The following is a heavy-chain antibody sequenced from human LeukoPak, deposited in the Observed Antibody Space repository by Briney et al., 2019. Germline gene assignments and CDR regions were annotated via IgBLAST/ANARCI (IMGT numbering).Heavy chain of an antibody. CDR1: GYTFTNHY. CDR2: INPNSGGT. CDR3: ARAPPGYYDSSGYYRH. V-gene: IGHV1-2*02. D-gene: IGHD3-22*01. J-gene: IGHJ4*02. Sequence: ASVKVSCKASGYTFTNHYMHWVRQAPGQGLEWMGWINPNSGGTNYAQKFQGRVTMTRDTSISTAYMELSRLRSDDTAVYYCARAPPGYYDSSGYYRHWGQGTLVTVSS.